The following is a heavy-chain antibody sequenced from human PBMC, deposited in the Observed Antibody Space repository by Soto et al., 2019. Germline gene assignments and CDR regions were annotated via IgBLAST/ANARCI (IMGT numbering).Heavy chain of an antibody. J-gene: IGHJ5*02. CDR2: IYHSGST. V-gene: IGHV4-38-2*01. CDR1: GYSISSGYY. D-gene: IGHD6-13*01. CDR3: ASSIAAAGTEGYNWFDP. Sequence: PSETLSLTCAVSGYSISSGYYWGWIRQPPGKGLEWIGSIYHSGSTYYNPSLKSRVTMSVDTSKNQFSLKLSSVTAADTAVYYCASSIAAAGTEGYNWFDPWGQGTLVTVSS.